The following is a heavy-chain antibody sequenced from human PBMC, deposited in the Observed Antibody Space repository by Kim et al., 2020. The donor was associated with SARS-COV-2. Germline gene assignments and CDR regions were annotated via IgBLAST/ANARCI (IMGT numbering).Heavy chain of an antibody. CDR3: ARVGYRYGYSTYVDY. D-gene: IGHD5-18*01. CDR1: GGSISSSTYY. CDR2: LYYSGRT. J-gene: IGHJ4*01. Sequence: SETLSLTCTVSGGSISSSTYYWGWISQPPGKGLEWIATLYYSGRTFYNPSLKSRVTISVDTSKDQFSLKLSSVTAADTAVYYCARVGYRYGYSTYVDYWG. V-gene: IGHV4-39*01.